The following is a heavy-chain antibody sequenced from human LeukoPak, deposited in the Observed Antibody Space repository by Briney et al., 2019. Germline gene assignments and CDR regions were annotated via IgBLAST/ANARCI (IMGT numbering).Heavy chain of an antibody. D-gene: IGHD5-12*01. CDR3: ARATRGGYDGYFDY. J-gene: IGHJ4*02. V-gene: IGHV3-21*01. CDR2: ISTSSSYI. Sequence: GGSLRLSCAASGFTFSSYSMNWVRQAPGKGLEWVSSISTSSSYIYYADSLKGRFTISRYNAKNSLYLQMNSLRAEDTAVYYCARATRGGYDGYFDYWGQGTLVTVSS. CDR1: GFTFSSYS.